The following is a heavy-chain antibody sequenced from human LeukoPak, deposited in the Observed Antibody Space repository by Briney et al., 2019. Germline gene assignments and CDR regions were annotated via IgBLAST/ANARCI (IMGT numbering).Heavy chain of an antibody. Sequence: GESLKISCKGSGYRFSSYWIGWVRQMPGKGLEWMGIIYPGDSDTRYSPSFQGQVTISADKSISSAYLQWSSLKASDTAMYYCARTAVAGYFDYWGQGTLVTVSS. J-gene: IGHJ4*02. D-gene: IGHD6-19*01. CDR1: GYRFSSYW. CDR2: IYPGDSDT. V-gene: IGHV5-51*01. CDR3: ARTAVAGYFDY.